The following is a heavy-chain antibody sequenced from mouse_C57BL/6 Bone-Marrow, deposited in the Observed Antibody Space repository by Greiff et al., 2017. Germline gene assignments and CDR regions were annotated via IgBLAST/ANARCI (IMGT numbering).Heavy chain of an antibody. V-gene: IGHV1-39*01. CDR1: GYSFTDYN. D-gene: IGHD1-1*01. J-gene: IGHJ4*01. CDR3: ARIGYGSTSDAMDY. Sequence: VQLQQSGPELVKPGASVKISCKASGYSFTDYNMNWVKQSNGKSLEWIGVINPNSGTTSYNQKFKGKATLTVDQSSSTAYMQLNSLTSEDSAVYYCARIGYGSTSDAMDYWGQGTSVTVSS. CDR2: INPNSGTT.